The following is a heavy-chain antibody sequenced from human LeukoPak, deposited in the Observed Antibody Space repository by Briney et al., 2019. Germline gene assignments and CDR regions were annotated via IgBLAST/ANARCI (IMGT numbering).Heavy chain of an antibody. CDR1: GGTFSSYA. CDR3: ARDSISADPNYNWFDP. CDR2: IIPIFGTA. J-gene: IGHJ5*02. D-gene: IGHD1-7*01. Sequence: EASVKVSCKASGGTFSSYAISWVRQAPGQGLEWMGRIIPIFGTANYAQKFQGRVTITTDESTSTAYMELSSLRSEDTAVYYCARDSISADPNYNWFDPWGQGTLVTVSS. V-gene: IGHV1-69*05.